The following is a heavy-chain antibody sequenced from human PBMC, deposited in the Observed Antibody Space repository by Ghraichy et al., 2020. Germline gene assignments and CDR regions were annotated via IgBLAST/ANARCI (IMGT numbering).Heavy chain of an antibody. Sequence: SETLSLTCTVSGGSISSYYWSWIRQPPGKGLEWIGYIYYSGSTNYNPSLKSRVTISVDTSKNQFSLKLSSVTAADTAVYYCARGGAAGIGYYYYYMDVWGKGTTVTVSS. J-gene: IGHJ6*03. V-gene: IGHV4-59*01. CDR1: GGSISSYY. D-gene: IGHD6-13*01. CDR3: ARGGAAGIGYYYYYMDV. CDR2: IYYSGST.